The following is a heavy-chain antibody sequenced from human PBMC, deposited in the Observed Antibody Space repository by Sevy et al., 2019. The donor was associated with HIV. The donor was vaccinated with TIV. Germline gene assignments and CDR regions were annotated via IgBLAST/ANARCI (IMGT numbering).Heavy chain of an antibody. CDR3: ARSPRYYDFWSSYYSSLDYYYYGMDV. Sequence: SVKVSCKASGGTFSSYAISWVRQAPGQGLEWMGGIIPIFGTANYAQKFQGRVTITADESTSTAYMELSSLRSEDTAVYYCARSPRYYDFWSSYYSSLDYYYYGMDVWGQGTTVTVSS. J-gene: IGHJ6*02. V-gene: IGHV1-69*13. CDR2: IIPIFGTA. CDR1: GGTFSSYA. D-gene: IGHD3-3*01.